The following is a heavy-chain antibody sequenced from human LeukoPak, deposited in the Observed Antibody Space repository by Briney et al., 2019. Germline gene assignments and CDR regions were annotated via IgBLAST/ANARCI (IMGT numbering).Heavy chain of an antibody. D-gene: IGHD2-2*02. CDR2: ITRSSSQK. Sequence: PGRSLRLSCEASEFTLSHYRMNWVRQAPGKGLEWVSSITRSSSQKDYAGSVKGRFSISRDNAKNSLYLQMSSLRAEDTAVYYCARDLLEVIPTAININYYSYCYMDVWGKGTTVTVSS. CDR3: ARDLLEVIPTAININYYSYCYMDV. CDR1: EFTLSHYR. J-gene: IGHJ6*03. V-gene: IGHV3-21*01.